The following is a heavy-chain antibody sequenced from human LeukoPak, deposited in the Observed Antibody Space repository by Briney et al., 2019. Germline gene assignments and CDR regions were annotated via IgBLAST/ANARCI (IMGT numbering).Heavy chain of an antibody. CDR3: ARDVYDTTKLGYYFDY. CDR1: GFTFSSHW. D-gene: IGHD3-3*01. J-gene: IGHJ4*02. V-gene: IGHV3-7*01. Sequence: GGSLRLSCAASGFTFSSHWMSWVRQAPGKGLEWVANIKQDGSEKYYVDSVKGRFTISRDNAKNSLYLQMNSLRAEDTAVYYCARDVYDTTKLGYYFDYWGQGTLVTVSS. CDR2: IKQDGSEK.